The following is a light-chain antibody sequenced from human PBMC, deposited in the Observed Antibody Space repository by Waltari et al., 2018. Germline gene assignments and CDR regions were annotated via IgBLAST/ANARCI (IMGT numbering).Light chain of an antibody. CDR1: SSDVGGYNY. J-gene: IGLJ2*01. CDR2: DVS. CDR3: SSYISSDTLEL. Sequence: QSALTQPASVSGSPGQSLTISCTGTSSDVGGYNYFSWYQQHPGKAPKLIIFDVSNRPSGVSSRFSGSKSGNTASLTISGLQAQDEADYYCSSYISSDTLELFGGGTSLTVL. V-gene: IGLV2-14*03.